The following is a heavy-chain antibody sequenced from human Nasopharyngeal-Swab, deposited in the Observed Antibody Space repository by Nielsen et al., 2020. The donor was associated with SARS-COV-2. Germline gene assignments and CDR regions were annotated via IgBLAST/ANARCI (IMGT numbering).Heavy chain of an antibody. CDR3: ASLGYNYGLYGVADN. CDR2: IYYSGSA. V-gene: IGHV4-31*03. D-gene: IGHD5-18*01. CDR1: GASISSVGYY. J-gene: IGHJ4*02. Sequence: SETLSLTCTVSGASISSVGYYWSWIRQHPGKGPEWIGYIYYSGSAYYSPSLKSRAMISLDRSKNHFSLSLTSVTAADTAVYYCASLGYNYGLYGVADNWGQGTLVAVSS.